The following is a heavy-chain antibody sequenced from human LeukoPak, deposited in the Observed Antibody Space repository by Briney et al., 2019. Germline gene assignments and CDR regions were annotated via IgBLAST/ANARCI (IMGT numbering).Heavy chain of an antibody. J-gene: IGHJ4*02. CDR3: AKDGVVVVDY. V-gene: IGHV3-7*03. D-gene: IGHD3-22*01. Sequence: PGGSLRLSCVASGFPFSTHWVSWVSQAPGKGLEWVANIKEDGSTTDYVDSVKGRFNISRDNAKNSVFLQMNSLRAQDTAVYYCAKDGVVVVDYWGQGTLVTVSS. CDR1: GFPFSTHW. CDR2: IKEDGSTT.